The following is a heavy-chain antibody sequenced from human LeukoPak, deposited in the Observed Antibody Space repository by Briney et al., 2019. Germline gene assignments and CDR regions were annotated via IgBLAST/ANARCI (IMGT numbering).Heavy chain of an antibody. D-gene: IGHD5-12*01. J-gene: IGHJ4*02. CDR3: ARQLYSGYDLFDY. V-gene: IGHV5-51*01. CDR1: GYCCATYW. Sequence: GESLKISCEGSGYCCATYWIGWVRQMPGKGLEWMGFIYPYDSDTRYSPSFQGQVTISADTSINTAYLQWSGLRASDTAMYYCARQLYSGYDLFDYWGQGTHVTVSS. CDR2: IYPYDSDT.